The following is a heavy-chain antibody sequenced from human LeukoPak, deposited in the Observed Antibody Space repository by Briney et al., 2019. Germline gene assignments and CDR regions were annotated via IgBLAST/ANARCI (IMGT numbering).Heavy chain of an antibody. D-gene: IGHD3-3*01. V-gene: IGHV4-59*01. CDR2: IYYSGST. CDR1: GGSFSGYY. CDR3: ARVATIFGVATYFDY. Sequence: PSETLSLTCAVYGGSFSGYYWSWSRQPPGKGLEWIGYIYYSGSTNYNPSLKSRVTISVDTSKNQFSLKLSSVTAADTAVYYCARVATIFGVATYFDYWGQGTLVTVSS. J-gene: IGHJ4*02.